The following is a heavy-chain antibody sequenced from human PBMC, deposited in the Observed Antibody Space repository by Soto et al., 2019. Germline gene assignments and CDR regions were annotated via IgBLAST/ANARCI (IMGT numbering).Heavy chain of an antibody. Sequence: QVQLVQSGAEVKKPGSSVKVSCKASGGTFSSYAISWVRQAPGQGLEWMGGIIPIFGTANYAQKFQGRVTITADESTSTAYMELSSLTSEDSAVSYCASLGSGSYGSPGYWGQGTLVTVSS. J-gene: IGHJ4*02. CDR2: IIPIFGTA. V-gene: IGHV1-69*01. CDR3: ASLGSGSYGSPGY. D-gene: IGHD3-10*01. CDR1: GGTFSSYA.